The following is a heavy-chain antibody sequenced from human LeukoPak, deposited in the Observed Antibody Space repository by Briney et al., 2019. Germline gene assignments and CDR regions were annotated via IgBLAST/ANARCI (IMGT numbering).Heavy chain of an antibody. J-gene: IGHJ6*02. D-gene: IGHD5-18*01. Sequence: SETLSLTCTVSGGSISSYYWSWVRQPPGKGLEWIGYIYYSGSTNYNPSLKSRVTISVDTSKNQFSLKLSSVTAADTAVYYCARAAMAHYYYYGMDVWGQGTTVTVSS. CDR3: ARAAMAHYYYYGMDV. CDR2: IYYSGST. CDR1: GGSISSYY. V-gene: IGHV4-59*08.